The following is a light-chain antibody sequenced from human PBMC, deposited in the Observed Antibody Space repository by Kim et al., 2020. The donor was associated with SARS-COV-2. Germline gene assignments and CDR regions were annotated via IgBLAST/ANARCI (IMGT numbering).Light chain of an antibody. J-gene: IGLJ3*02. CDR2: YDS. CDR1: NIGSKS. CDR3: QVWDSSSDLWV. V-gene: IGLV3-21*04. Sequence: SYELTQPPSVSVAPGKTARITCGGSNIGSKSVHWYQQKPGQAPVLVIYYDSDRPSGIPERFSGSNSGNTATLTISRVEAGDEADYYCQVWDSSSDLWVFGGGTQLTVL.